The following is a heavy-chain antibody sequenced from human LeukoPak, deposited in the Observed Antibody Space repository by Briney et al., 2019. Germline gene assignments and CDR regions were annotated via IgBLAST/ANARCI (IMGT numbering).Heavy chain of an antibody. J-gene: IGHJ4*02. CDR2: FSGGGSST. D-gene: IGHD2-15*01. Sequence: PGGSLRLSCAASGFTFSSYGMSWVRQAPGKGLEWVSAFSGGGSSTFYADSVKGRFTISRDNSNLQMNSLRAEDTAVYYCAKWSDYWGQGTLVTVSS. CDR1: GFTFSSYG. CDR3: AKWSDY. V-gene: IGHV3-23*01.